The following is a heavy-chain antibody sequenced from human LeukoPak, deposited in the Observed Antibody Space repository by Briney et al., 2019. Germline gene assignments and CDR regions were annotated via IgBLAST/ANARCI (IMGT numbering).Heavy chain of an antibody. V-gene: IGHV3-7*03. D-gene: IGHD4-11*01. Sequence: GGSLRLSCAASGFTFRSYWMRWVRQAPGKGLEWVANIKQDGSEKNYVDSVKGRFTISRDNAKNSLYLQMNSLRAEDTAVYYCASDSNYGFFGYWGQGTLVTVSS. CDR3: ASDSNYGFFGY. CDR1: GFTFRSYW. J-gene: IGHJ4*02. CDR2: IKQDGSEK.